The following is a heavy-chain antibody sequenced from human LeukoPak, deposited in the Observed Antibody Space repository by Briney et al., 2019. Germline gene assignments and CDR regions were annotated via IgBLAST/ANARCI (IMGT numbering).Heavy chain of an antibody. D-gene: IGHD2-2*01. CDR2: INHSGST. CDR1: GGSISSSSYY. Sequence: SETLSLTCTVSGGSISSSSYYWGWIRQPPGKGLEWSGKINHSGSTNNNPSLKSRVTILLDTSKNQFPLRLSSLTAADTAVYYCARDLYCSSTSCQSHYYYYYMDVWGKGTTVTVSS. CDR3: ARDLYCSSTSCQSHYYYYYMDV. V-gene: IGHV4-39*06. J-gene: IGHJ6*03.